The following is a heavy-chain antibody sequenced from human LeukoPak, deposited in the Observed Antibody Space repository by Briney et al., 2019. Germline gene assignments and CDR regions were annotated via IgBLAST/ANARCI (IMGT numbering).Heavy chain of an antibody. D-gene: IGHD3-10*01. J-gene: IGHJ6*02. Sequence: GGSLRLSCAASGFTVSSNYMSWVRQAPGKGLVWVSVIYSGGSTYYADSVKGRFAISRDNSKNTLYLQMNSLRAEDTAVYYCARDEITMVRGVYYYYGMDVWGQGTTVTVSS. CDR1: GFTVSSNY. CDR2: IYSGGST. CDR3: ARDEITMVRGVYYYYGMDV. V-gene: IGHV3-53*01.